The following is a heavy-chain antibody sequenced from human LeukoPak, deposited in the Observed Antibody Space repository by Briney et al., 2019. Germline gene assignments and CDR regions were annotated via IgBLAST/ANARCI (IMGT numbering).Heavy chain of an antibody. CDR3: ATDYCSGPTCYLRFDP. J-gene: IGHJ5*02. CDR1: GYTFTGYY. V-gene: IGHV1-8*02. D-gene: IGHD2-2*01. Sequence: ASVKVSCKASGYTFTGYYMHWVRQATGQGLEWMGWMNPNSGNTGYAQKFQGRVTMTRNTSISTAYMELSSLKSEDTAVYYCATDYCSGPTCYLRFDPWGQGTLVTVSS. CDR2: MNPNSGNT.